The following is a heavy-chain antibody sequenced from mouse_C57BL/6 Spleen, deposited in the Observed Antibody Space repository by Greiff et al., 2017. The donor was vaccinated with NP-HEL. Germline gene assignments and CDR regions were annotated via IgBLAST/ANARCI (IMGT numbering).Heavy chain of an antibody. J-gene: IGHJ4*01. V-gene: IGHV3-6*01. D-gene: IGHD1-1*01. Sequence: EVQLQQSGPGLVKPSQSLSLTCPVTGYSIPSGYYWNWIRQLPGNKLEWMGYISYDGSNNYNPSLKNRTSITRDTSTNQFFLKLNSVTTEDTATYYCARKGGIYSSYLYYAMDYWGQGTSVTVSS. CDR1: GYSIPSGYY. CDR3: ARKGGIYSSYLYYAMDY. CDR2: ISYDGSN.